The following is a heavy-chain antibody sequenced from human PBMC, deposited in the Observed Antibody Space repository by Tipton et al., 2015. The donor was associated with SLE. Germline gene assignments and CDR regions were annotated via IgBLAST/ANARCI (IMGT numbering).Heavy chain of an antibody. V-gene: IGHV1-18*01. CDR3: ARGGNVLQFLEWSPFDD. J-gene: IGHJ4*02. D-gene: IGHD3-3*01. CDR2: ISPFNHNT. Sequence: QSGAEVKKPGASVKVSCKASGYTFTSYAISWVRQAPGQGLEWMGWISPFNHNTDYAQKFQGRVTMTTDTSTSATYLELRSLTSEDTAVYYCARGGNVLQFLEWSPFDDWGQGTLVIVSS. CDR1: GYTFTSYA.